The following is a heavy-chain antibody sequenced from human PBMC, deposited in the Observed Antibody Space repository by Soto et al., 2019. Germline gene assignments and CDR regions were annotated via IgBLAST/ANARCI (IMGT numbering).Heavy chain of an antibody. CDR2: IFYSGST. CDR1: GGSISSGDYY. D-gene: IGHD5-18*01. V-gene: IGHV4-30-4*01. Sequence: TLSLTCTVSGGSISSGDYYWSWIRQPPGKGLEWIGYIFYSGSTYYNPSLKSRVTTSIDTSKNQFSLKLSSVTAADTAVYYCAREYSRLYYFDYWGQGALVTVSS. CDR3: AREYSRLYYFDY. J-gene: IGHJ4*02.